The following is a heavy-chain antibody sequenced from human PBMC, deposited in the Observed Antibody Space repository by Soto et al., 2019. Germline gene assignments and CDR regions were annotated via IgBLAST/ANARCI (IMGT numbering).Heavy chain of an antibody. D-gene: IGHD3-10*01. J-gene: IGHJ4*02. CDR3: AKVRGVKCFDY. V-gene: IGHV3-7*01. CDR2: IKQDGSEK. CDR1: GFTFSSYW. Sequence: GGSLRLSCAASGFTFSSYWMSWVRQAPGKGLEWVANIKQDGSEKYYVDSVKGRFTISRDNAKNSLYLQMNSLRAEDTAVCYCAKVRGVKCFDYWGQGTLVTVSS.